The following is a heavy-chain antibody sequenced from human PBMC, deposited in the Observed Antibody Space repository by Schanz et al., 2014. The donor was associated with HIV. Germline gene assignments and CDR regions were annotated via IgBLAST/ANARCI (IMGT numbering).Heavy chain of an antibody. J-gene: IGHJ6*02. CDR3: ARWGRGCSGGSCYWGYYGMDV. Sequence: QVQLVQSGAEVKKPGASVKVSCKASGYTFTNYGINWVRQAPGQGLEWMGWISAYKGNTNYAQKLQGRVTMTTDTSTNTAYMELRRLRSDDTAVYYCARWGRGCSGGSCYWGYYGMDVWGQGTTVTVSS. V-gene: IGHV1-18*01. CDR2: ISAYKGNT. D-gene: IGHD2-15*01. CDR1: GYTFTNYG.